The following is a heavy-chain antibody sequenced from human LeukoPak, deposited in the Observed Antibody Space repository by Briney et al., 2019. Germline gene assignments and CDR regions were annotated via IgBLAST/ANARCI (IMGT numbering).Heavy chain of an antibody. D-gene: IGHD2-2*01. J-gene: IGHJ4*02. CDR3: ARVDIVVVDY. CDR2: ISWNSGSI. Sequence: GRSLRLSCAASGFTFDDYAMHWVRQAPGKGLEWVSGISWNSGSIGYADSVKGRFTISRDNAKNSLYLQMNSLRAEDTAVYYCARVDIVVVDYWGQGTLVTVSS. V-gene: IGHV3-9*01. CDR1: GFTFDDYA.